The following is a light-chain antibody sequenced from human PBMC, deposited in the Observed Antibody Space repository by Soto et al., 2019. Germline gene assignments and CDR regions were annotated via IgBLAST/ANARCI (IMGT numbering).Light chain of an antibody. J-gene: IGKJ1*01. CDR2: AAS. V-gene: IGKV1-6*01. CDR3: LQADTYPRT. Sequence: AIQMTQSPSSLSASVGDRVTITCRASQGIRNDLGWYQQKSGKAPKLLIYAASSLQIGVPSRFRGSGSGTDFTLTISSLQPEDFATYYCLQADTYPRTFGHVTKVEI. CDR1: QGIRND.